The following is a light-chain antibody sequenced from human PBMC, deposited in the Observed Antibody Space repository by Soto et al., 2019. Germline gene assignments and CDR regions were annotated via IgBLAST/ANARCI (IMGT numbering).Light chain of an antibody. V-gene: IGKV3-11*01. CDR1: QSVSNY. J-gene: IGKJ4*01. CDR2: DAA. CDR3: QQRYSWPLLT. Sequence: EIVLTQSPATLSLSPGERATLSCRASQSVSNYLAWFQQKHGQAPRLLIYDAATRATGIPDRFSGSGSVTDFTLPISSREQEDFAVYYCQQRYSWPLLTFGGGTKVEI.